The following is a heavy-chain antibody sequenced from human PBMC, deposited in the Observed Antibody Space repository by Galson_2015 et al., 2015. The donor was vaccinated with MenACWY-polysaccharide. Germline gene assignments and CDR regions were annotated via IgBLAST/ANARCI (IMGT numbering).Heavy chain of an antibody. CDR1: GFTFSNFW. CDR3: ARIVGGGLGA. V-gene: IGHV3-7*01. D-gene: IGHD1-26*01. CDR2: IKEDCSEE. J-gene: IGHJ6*02. Sequence: SLRLSCAASGFTFSNFWMTWVRQAPGKGLEWMANIKEDCSEEDYEGSVKGRFTISRDNAKNSLYLQMNRLRAEDTAVYYCARIVGGGLGAWGQATTVPVSS.